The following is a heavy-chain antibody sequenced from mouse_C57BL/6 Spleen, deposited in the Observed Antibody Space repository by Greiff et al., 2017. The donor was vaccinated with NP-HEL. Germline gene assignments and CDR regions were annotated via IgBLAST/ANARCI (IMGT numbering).Heavy chain of an antibody. CDR1: GYTFTSYW. D-gene: IGHD1-1*01. J-gene: IGHJ4*01. Sequence: QVQLQQSGAELVKPGASVKLSCKASGYTFTSYWMHWVKQRPGQGLEWIGMIHPNSGSTNYNEKFKSKATLTVDKSSSTAYMQLSSLTSEDSAVYYCAKGDYYGSSPVDYWGQGTSVTVSS. CDR2: IHPNSGST. CDR3: AKGDYYGSSPVDY. V-gene: IGHV1-64*01.